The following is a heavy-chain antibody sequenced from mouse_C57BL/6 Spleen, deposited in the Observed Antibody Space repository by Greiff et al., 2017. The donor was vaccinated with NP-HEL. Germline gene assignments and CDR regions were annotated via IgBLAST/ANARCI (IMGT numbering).Heavy chain of an antibody. D-gene: IGHD2-4*01. CDR3: ARGDDYDVLYYFDY. V-gene: IGHV1-82*01. CDR1: GYAFSSSW. CDR2: IYPGDGDT. J-gene: IGHJ2*01. Sequence: VQRVESGPELVKPGASVKISCKASGYAFSSSWMNWVKQRPGKGLEWIGRIYPGDGDTNYNGKFKGKATLTADKSSSTAYMQLSSLTSEDSAVYFCARGDDYDVLYYFDYWGQGTTLTVSS.